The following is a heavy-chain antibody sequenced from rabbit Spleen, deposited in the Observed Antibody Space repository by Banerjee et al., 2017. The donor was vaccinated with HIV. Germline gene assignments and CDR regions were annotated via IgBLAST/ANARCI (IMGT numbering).Heavy chain of an antibody. CDR1: GFSFNSGYD. Sequence: QSLEESGGGLVKPGASLTLTCKASGFSFNSGYDMCWVRQAPGEGLEWIACINIVTGKSVYASWAKGRFTISKTSSTTVTLQMTSLTAADTATYFCARDLVAAIGWNFNLWGQGTLVTVS. V-gene: IGHV1S40*01. CDR3: ARDLVAAIGWNFNL. CDR2: INIVTGKS. J-gene: IGHJ4*01. D-gene: IGHD3-1*01.